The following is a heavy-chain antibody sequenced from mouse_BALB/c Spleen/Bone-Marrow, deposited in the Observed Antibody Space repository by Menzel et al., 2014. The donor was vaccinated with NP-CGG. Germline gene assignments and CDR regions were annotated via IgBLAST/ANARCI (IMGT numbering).Heavy chain of an antibody. D-gene: IGHD2-14*01. CDR3: ASYRYAWYFDV. CDR1: GFNIKDTY. V-gene: IGHV14-3*02. J-gene: IGHJ1*01. CDR2: IDPANGNT. Sequence: TASGFNIKDTYMHWVKQRPEQGLEWIGRIDPANGNTKYDPKFQGKATITADTSSNTAYLQLSSLTSEDTAVYYCASYRYAWYFDVWGAGTTVTVSS.